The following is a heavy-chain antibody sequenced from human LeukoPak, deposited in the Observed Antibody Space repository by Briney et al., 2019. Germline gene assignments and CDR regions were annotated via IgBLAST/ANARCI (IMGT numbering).Heavy chain of an antibody. V-gene: IGHV3-23*01. CDR2: ISGSGGST. J-gene: IGHJ3*02. D-gene: IGHD3-3*01. CDR3: AKVLRGLRFLEWLFGAFDI. CDR1: GFTFSSYA. Sequence: GGSLRLSCAASGFTFSSYAMSWVRQAPGKGLEWVSAISGSGGSTYYADSVKGRFTISRDNSKNTLYLQMNSLRAEGTAVYYCAKVLRGLRFLEWLFGAFDIWGQGTMVTVSS.